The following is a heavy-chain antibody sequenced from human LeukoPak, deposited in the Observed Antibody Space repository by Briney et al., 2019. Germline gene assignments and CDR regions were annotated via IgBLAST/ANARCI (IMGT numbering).Heavy chain of an antibody. CDR2: ITSSSSTI. V-gene: IGHV3-48*02. D-gene: IGHD3-16*01. J-gene: IGHJ4*02. CDR1: GFTFSTYS. Sequence: GGSLRLSCTASGFTFSTYSMNWVRQAPGKGLEWVSYITSSSSTIYYADSVKGRFTISRYNTKNSLFLQMNSLRDEDTAVYYCATFYGHWGQGTLVTVSS. CDR3: ATFYGH.